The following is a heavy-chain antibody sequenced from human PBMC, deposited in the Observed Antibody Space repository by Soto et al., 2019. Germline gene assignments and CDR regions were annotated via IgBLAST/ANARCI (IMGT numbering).Heavy chain of an antibody. CDR1: GGSFSGYY. CDR3: ARGKGRIYYGSGSYSTGAFDI. V-gene: IGHV4-34*01. Sequence: SETLSLTCAVYGGSFSGYYWSWIRQPPGKGLEWIGEINHSGSTNYNPSLKSRVTISVDTSKNQFSLKLSSVTAADTAVYYCARGKGRIYYGSGSYSTGAFDIWGQGTMVTV. D-gene: IGHD3-10*01. CDR2: INHSGST. J-gene: IGHJ3*02.